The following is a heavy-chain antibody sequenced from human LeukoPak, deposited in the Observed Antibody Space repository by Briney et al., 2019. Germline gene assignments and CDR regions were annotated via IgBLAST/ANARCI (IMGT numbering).Heavy chain of an antibody. CDR1: GGSISSGPHY. J-gene: IGHJ4*02. Sequence: SETLSLTCAVSGGSISSGPHYWGWIRQSPGKGLEWIGSIYYSGSTDYNPSLKSRVTISVDTSKNQISLKLSSVTAADTAVYYCARHDSSGYYWFDYWGQGTLVTVSS. CDR3: ARHDSSGYYWFDY. V-gene: IGHV4-39*01. CDR2: IYYSGST. D-gene: IGHD3-22*01.